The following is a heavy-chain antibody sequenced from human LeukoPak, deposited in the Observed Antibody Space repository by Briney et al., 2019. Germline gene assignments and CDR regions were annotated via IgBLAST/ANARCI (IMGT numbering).Heavy chain of an antibody. D-gene: IGHD3-22*01. CDR3: ARVYRLYDSSGYYTSSRAFDI. Sequence: PSETLSLTCTVSGGSISSYYWSWIRQPPGKGLEWIGYIYYSGSTNYNPSLKSRVTISVDTSKNQFSLKLSSVTAADTAVYYCARVYRLYDSSGYYTSSRAFDIWGQGTMVTVSS. V-gene: IGHV4-59*01. J-gene: IGHJ3*02. CDR1: GGSISSYY. CDR2: IYYSGST.